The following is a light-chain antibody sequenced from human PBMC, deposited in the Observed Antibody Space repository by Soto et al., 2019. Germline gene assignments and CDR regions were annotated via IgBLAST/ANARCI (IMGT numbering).Light chain of an antibody. CDR1: QSISSY. CDR2: AAS. Sequence: DIQMTQSLSTLSASVGDRVTMTCRASQSISSYLNWYQQKPGKAPKLLIYAASSLQSGVPSRFSGSGSGTDFTLTISSLQPEDFATYYCQQSDSTPPWTFGQGGKV. J-gene: IGKJ1*01. V-gene: IGKV1-39*01. CDR3: QQSDSTPPWT.